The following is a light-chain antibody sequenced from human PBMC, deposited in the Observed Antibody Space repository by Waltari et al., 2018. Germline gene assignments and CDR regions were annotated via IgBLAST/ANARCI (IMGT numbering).Light chain of an antibody. J-gene: IGLJ1*01. CDR2: GQN. CDR3: SSRDSGAHRHV. Sequence: SSELTQDPAVSVALGQTVRITCQGDRPRSYYPTWYQQKEGQAPILVIYGQNNRPSGIPDRFSGSYSGRTASLTITGAQAEDEADYYCSSRDSGAHRHVFGTGTKVTVL. V-gene: IGLV3-19*01. CDR1: RPRSYY.